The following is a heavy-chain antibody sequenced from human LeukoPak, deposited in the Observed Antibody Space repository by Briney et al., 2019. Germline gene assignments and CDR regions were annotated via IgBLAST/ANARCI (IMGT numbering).Heavy chain of an antibody. CDR2: INPNSGGT. CDR3: AREGGGTEARGGWDGGGIDY. CDR1: GYTFTGYY. J-gene: IGHJ4*02. D-gene: IGHD3-16*01. Sequence: GASVKVSCKASGYTFTGYYMHWVRQAPGQGLEWMGWINPNSGGTNYAQKFQGRVTMTRDTSISTAYMELSRLRSEDTAVYYCAREGGGTEARGGWDGGGIDYWGQGTLVTVSS. V-gene: IGHV1-2*02.